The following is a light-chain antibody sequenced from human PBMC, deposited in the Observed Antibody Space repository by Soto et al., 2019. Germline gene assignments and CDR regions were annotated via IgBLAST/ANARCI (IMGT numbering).Light chain of an antibody. CDR2: ATS. V-gene: IGKV1-39*01. Sequence: DIQMTQSPSSMSASVGDRVTLTCRASQSISTYLHWYQQKPGTAPKLLIYATSNLQSGVTSRFSGSGSGTDFTLTINSLQPEDSATYYCQQAYSTPWTVGQGTKVDIK. J-gene: IGKJ1*01. CDR1: QSISTY. CDR3: QQAYSTPWT.